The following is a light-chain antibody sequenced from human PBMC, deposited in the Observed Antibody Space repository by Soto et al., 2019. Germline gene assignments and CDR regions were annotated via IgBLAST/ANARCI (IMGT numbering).Light chain of an antibody. CDR3: QSYDSSLSAYV. V-gene: IGLV1-40*01. CDR2: GNS. Sequence: QSVLAQPPSVSGAPGQKVTISCTGRSSNIGAGYDLPWYQQLPGTAPKLLLYGNSNRPSGVADRFSGSKSGTSASLAITGLQDEDEADYYCQSYDSSLSAYVFGTGTKLTVL. J-gene: IGLJ1*01. CDR1: SSNIGAGYD.